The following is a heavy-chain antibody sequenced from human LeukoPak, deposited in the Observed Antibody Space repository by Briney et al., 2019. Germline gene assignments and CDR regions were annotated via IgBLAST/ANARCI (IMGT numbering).Heavy chain of an antibody. CDR1: GGTFSSYA. Sequence: VASVKVSCKASGGTFSSYAISWVRQAPGQGLEWMGGIIPIFGTANYAQKFQGRVTITADKSTSTAYMELSSLRSEYTAVYYCARSSLRIAAAGHEYFQHWGQGTLVTVSS. V-gene: IGHV1-69*06. D-gene: IGHD6-13*01. CDR2: IIPIFGTA. CDR3: ARSSLRIAAAGHEYFQH. J-gene: IGHJ1*01.